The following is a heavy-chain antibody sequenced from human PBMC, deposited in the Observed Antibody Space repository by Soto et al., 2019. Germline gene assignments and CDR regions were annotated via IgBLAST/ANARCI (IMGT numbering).Heavy chain of an antibody. Sequence: QVQLVQSGAEVKKSGSSVKVSCKASGGTFSSYAISWVRQAPGQGLEWMGGIIPIFGTANYAQKFQGRVTITADESTSTAYMELSSLRSEDTAVYYCARPYYCSSTSCYGLGAFDIWGQGTMVTVSS. CDR1: GGTFSSYA. CDR2: IIPIFGTA. J-gene: IGHJ3*02. V-gene: IGHV1-69*01. CDR3: ARPYYCSSTSCYGLGAFDI. D-gene: IGHD2-2*01.